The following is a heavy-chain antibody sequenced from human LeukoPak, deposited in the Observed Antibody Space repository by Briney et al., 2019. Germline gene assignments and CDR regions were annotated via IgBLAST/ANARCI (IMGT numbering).Heavy chain of an antibody. V-gene: IGHV3-23*01. CDR3: AKDQGYCTNGVCLTFDY. D-gene: IGHD2-8*01. CDR2: ISGSGGST. CDR1: GFTFSSYA. Sequence: GGSLRLSCAASGFTFSSYARSWVRQAPGKGLEWVSAISGSGGSTYYADSVKGRFTISRDNSKNTLYLQMNSLRAEDTAVYYCAKDQGYCTNGVCLTFDYWGQGTLVTVSS. J-gene: IGHJ4*02.